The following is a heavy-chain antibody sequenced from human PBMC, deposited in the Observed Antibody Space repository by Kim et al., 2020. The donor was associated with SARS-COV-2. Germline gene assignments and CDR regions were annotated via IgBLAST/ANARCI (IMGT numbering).Heavy chain of an antibody. CDR1: GFTFSNAW. CDR3: VTATY. V-gene: IGHV3-15*01. CDR2: IRSKTASGTI. D-gene: IGHD2-21*01. Sequence: GSLRLSCAASGFTFSNAWMSWVRQAPGKGLEWVGRIRSKTASGTIEYVAPVKGRFTISRDDSNDTLYLQMNSLKIEDTAVYYCVTATYWGRGTLVTVSS. J-gene: IGHJ4*02.